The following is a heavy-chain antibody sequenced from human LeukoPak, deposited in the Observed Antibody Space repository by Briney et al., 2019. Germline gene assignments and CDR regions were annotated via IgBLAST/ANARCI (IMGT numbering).Heavy chain of an antibody. CDR2: ISAYNGNT. D-gene: IGHD2-2*01. J-gene: IGHJ4*02. CDR1: GYTFTSYG. V-gene: IGHV1-18*01. CDR3: ARGRRYCSSTSCPAADY. Sequence: ASVKVSCKASGYTFTSYGISWVRQAPGQGLEWMGWISAYNGNTNYAQKLQGRVTMTTDTSTSTAYMELRSLRSDDTAVYYRARGRRYCSSTSCPAADYWGQGTLVTVSS.